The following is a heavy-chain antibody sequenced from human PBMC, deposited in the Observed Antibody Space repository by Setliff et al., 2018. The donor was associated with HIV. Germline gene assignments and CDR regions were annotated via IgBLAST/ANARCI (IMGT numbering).Heavy chain of an antibody. D-gene: IGHD2-21*02. Sequence: SVKVSCKTSGDSLSDYEISWVRQAPGQGLEWLGRIIPIFVRPDYAQKFQARVTITADESTTTAYLELSGLRPEDTAVYFCARREHPCVGDCYSVGRFDFGGQGTRATVS. J-gene: IGHJ3*01. CDR1: GDSLSDYE. CDR3: ARREHPCVGDCYSVGRFDF. V-gene: IGHV1-69*13. CDR2: IIPIFVRP.